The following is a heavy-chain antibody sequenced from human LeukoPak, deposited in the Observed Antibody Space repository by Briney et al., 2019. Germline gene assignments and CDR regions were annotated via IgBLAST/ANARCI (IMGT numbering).Heavy chain of an antibody. J-gene: IGHJ5*01. Sequence: PGGSLRLSCAASGLTFSGYWVHWVRQAPGKGLVWASRIDNDRSNTIYADSVKGRFTISRDNAKNTVHLQMNSLRVEDTAVYYCASDVPHNWFDSWGQGILVTVSS. CDR3: ASDVPHNWFDS. V-gene: IGHV3-74*01. CDR1: GLTFSGYW. CDR2: IDNDRSNT.